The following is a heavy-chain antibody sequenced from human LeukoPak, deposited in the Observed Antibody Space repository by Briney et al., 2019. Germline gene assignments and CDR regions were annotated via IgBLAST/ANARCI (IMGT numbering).Heavy chain of an antibody. D-gene: IGHD3-3*01. CDR2: INRHGNT. V-gene: IGHV4-34*01. CDR1: GVSISSYY. CDR3: ARLVPERFFQLNPEGYYDY. Sequence: PSETLSLTCTVSGVSISSYYWSWIRQPPGKGLELIGEINRHGNTDYNPSLKSRVSMSIDTSKNQFSLKLISVTAADTAVYYCARLVPERFFQLNPEGYYDYWGQGTLVTVSS. J-gene: IGHJ4*02.